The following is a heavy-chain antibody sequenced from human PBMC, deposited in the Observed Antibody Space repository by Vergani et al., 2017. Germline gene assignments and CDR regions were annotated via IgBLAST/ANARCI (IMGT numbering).Heavy chain of an antibody. CDR3: AKGCSGGSCYLYDY. J-gene: IGHJ4*02. CDR2: IKSKTDGGTT. V-gene: IGHV3-15*01. Sequence: EVQLVETGGGLIQPGGSLRLSCAASGFTVSSNYMSWVRQAPGKGLEWVGRIKSKTDGGTTDYAAPVKGRFTISRDDSKNTLYLQMNRLRAEDTAVYYCAKGCSGGSCYLYDYWGQGTLVTVSS. CDR1: GFTVSSNY. D-gene: IGHD2-15*01.